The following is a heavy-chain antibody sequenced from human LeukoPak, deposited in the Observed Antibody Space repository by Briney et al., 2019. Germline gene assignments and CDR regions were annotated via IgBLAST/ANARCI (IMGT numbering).Heavy chain of an antibody. CDR2: IYSGGST. V-gene: IGHV3-53*01. Sequence: GGSLRLSCAASGLTLSGNYMSWVRQAPGKGLEWVSTIYSGGSTYYADSVKGRFTISRDNSKNTLYLQMNSLRAEDTAVYYCARGNPGGEYYWGQGTLVTVSS. CDR1: GLTLSGNY. D-gene: IGHD1-14*01. J-gene: IGHJ4*02. CDR3: ARGNPGGEYY.